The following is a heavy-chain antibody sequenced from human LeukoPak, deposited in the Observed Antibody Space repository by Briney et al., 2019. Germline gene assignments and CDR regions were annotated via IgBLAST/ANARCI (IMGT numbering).Heavy chain of an antibody. CDR1: GGSISSSSYY. CDR2: IYYSGST. V-gene: IGHV4-39*01. J-gene: IGHJ5*02. Sequence: SETLSLTCTVSGGSISSSSYYWGWIRQPPGKGLEWIGSIYYSGSTYYNPSLKSRVTISVDTSKNQFSLKLSSVTAADTAVYYCARQPGSFTYYDFWSGYYTLNWFDPWGQGTLVTVS. D-gene: IGHD3-3*01. CDR3: ARQPGSFTYYDFWSGYYTLNWFDP.